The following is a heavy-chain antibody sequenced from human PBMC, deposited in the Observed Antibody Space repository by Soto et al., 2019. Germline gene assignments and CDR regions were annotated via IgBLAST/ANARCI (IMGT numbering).Heavy chain of an antibody. CDR2: IYYSGST. Sequence: QVQLQESGPGLVKPSQTLSLTCTVSGGSISSGDYYWSWIRQPPGKGLEWIGYIYYSGSTYYNPSXXXRXXISVDTSKNPFSLKLSSVTAADTAVYSCASDPVGGWGQGTLVTVSS. CDR3: ASDPVGG. D-gene: IGHD2-15*01. V-gene: IGHV4-30-4*01. CDR1: GGSISSGDYY. J-gene: IGHJ4*02.